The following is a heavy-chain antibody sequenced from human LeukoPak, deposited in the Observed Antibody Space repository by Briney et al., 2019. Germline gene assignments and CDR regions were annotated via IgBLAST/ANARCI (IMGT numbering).Heavy chain of an antibody. Sequence: PGGSLRLSCAASGFTFSKYAMHWVRQTPGKGLEWVAAIWNDGSDENYADSVKGRFTISGDNSKSTLYLQMNSLRAEDTAVYYCAFEIGGSQGAFDIWGQGTMITVSS. CDR1: GFTFSKYA. V-gene: IGHV3-33*01. CDR3: AFEIGGSQGAFDI. J-gene: IGHJ3*02. D-gene: IGHD3-16*01. CDR2: IWNDGSDE.